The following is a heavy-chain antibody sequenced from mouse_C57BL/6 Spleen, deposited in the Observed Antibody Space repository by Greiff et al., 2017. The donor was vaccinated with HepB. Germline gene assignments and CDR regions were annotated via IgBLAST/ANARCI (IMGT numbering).Heavy chain of an antibody. CDR3: TTDYYGSSRYWYFDV. CDR2: IDPEDGDT. CDR1: GFNIKDYY. J-gene: IGHJ1*03. D-gene: IGHD1-1*01. V-gene: IGHV14-1*01. Sequence: VQLQQSGAELVRPGASVKLSCTASGFNIKDYYMHWVKQRPEQGLEWIGRIDPEDGDTEYAPKFQGKATMTADTSSNTAYLQLSSLTSEDTAVYYCTTDYYGSSRYWYFDVWGTGTTVTVSS.